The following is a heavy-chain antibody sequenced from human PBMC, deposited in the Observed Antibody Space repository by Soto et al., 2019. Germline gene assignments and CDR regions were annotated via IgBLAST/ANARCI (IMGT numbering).Heavy chain of an antibody. CDR2: ISYDGSNK. CDR3: ARVLCSGGSCYSALDY. D-gene: IGHD2-15*01. J-gene: IGHJ4*02. Sequence: GGSLRLSCAASGFTFSSYAMHWVRQAQGKGLEWVAVISYDGSNKYYADSVKGRFTISRDNSKNTLYLQMNSLRAEDTAVYYCARVLCSGGSCYSALDYWGQGTLVTVSS. CDR1: GFTFSSYA. V-gene: IGHV3-30-3*01.